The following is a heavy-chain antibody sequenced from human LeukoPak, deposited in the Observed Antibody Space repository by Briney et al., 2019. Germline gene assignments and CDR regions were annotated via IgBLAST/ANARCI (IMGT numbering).Heavy chain of an antibody. J-gene: IGHJ4*02. CDR3: ARAYYYDSSGYYGAYFDY. CDR2: INWNDGST. Sequence: PGGSLRLSCAASGFTFDDYGMSWVRQAPGKGLEWVSGINWNDGSTGYADSVKGRFTISRDNAKNSLYLQMNSLRAEDTALYYCARAYYYDSSGYYGAYFDYWGQGTLVTVSS. CDR1: GFTFDDYG. D-gene: IGHD3-22*01. V-gene: IGHV3-20*04.